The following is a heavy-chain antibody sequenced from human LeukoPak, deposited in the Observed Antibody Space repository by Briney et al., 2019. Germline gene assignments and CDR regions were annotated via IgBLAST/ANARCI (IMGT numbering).Heavy chain of an antibody. D-gene: IGHD5-18*01. CDR1: GYTFTGYY. CDR3: ARGHTAMDHDAFDI. CDR2: IYPNSGGT. J-gene: IGHJ3*02. Sequence: GASVKVSCKASGYTFTGYYMHWVRQAPGQGLEWMGWIYPNSGGTNYAQKFQGWVTMTRDTSISTAYMELSRLRSDDTVVYYCARGHTAMDHDAFDIWGQGTMVTVSS. V-gene: IGHV1-2*04.